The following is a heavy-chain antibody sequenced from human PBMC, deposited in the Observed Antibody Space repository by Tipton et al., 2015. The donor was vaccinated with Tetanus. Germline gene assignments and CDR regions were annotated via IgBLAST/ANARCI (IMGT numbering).Heavy chain of an antibody. V-gene: IGHV3-23*01. CDR3: AKDQLWLLGGNQ. D-gene: IGHD5-18*01. CDR1: GFTFRSYA. J-gene: IGHJ4*02. CDR2: ISSSGLTT. Sequence: GSLRLSCAASGFTFRSYAMSWIRQAPGKGLEWVAAISSSGLTTYYADSVKGRFTIARDNSNNTLHLQMSSLRVDDTAVYYCAKDQLWLLGGNQWGQGTLVTVSS.